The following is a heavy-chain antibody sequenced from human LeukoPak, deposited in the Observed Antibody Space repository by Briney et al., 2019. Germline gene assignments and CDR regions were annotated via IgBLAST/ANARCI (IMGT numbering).Heavy chain of an antibody. J-gene: IGHJ4*02. CDR3: AKHGDNVWGSFRFGLDY. V-gene: IGHV3-23*01. Sequence: GGSLRLSCAASGFTFSSYAMSWVRQAPGKGLEWVSAISGSGGSTYYADSVRGRFTISRDNSKNTLYLQMNSLRAEDTAVYYCAKHGDNVWGSFRFGLDYWGQGTLVTVSS. CDR1: GFTFSSYA. D-gene: IGHD3-16*02. CDR2: ISGSGGST.